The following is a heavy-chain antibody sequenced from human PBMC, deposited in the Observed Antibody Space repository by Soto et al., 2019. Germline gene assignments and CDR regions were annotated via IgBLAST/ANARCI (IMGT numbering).Heavy chain of an antibody. J-gene: IGHJ6*04. CDR3: SRDSDVVASATNYHYYYGMYV. CDR1: GFTFSSYW. D-gene: IGHD2-15*01. CDR2: IKQDGSEK. V-gene: IGHV3-7*05. Sequence: GSLRLSCAASGFTFSSYWMSWVRQAPGKGLEWVANIKQDGSEKYYVDSVKGRFTISRDNAKNSLYLQMNSLRAEDTAVYYCSRDSDVVASATNYHYYYGMYVWGKGTTVTVS.